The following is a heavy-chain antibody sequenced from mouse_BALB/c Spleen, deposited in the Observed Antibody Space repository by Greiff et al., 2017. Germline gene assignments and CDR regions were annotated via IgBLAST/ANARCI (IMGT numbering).Heavy chain of an antibody. CDR2: ISSGGSYT. J-gene: IGHJ4*01. D-gene: IGHD1-2*01. CDR3: TRDNGRYAMDY. Sequence: EVMLVESGGGLVKPGGSLKLSCAASGFTFSSYTMSWVRQTPEKRLEWVATISSGGSYTYYPDSVKGRFTISRDNAKNTLYLQMSSLKSEDTAMYYCTRDNGRYAMDYWGQGTSVTVSS. V-gene: IGHV5-6-4*01. CDR1: GFTFSSYT.